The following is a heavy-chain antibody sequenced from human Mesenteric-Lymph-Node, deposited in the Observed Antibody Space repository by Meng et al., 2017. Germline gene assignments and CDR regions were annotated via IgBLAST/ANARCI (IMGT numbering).Heavy chain of an antibody. J-gene: IGHJ6*02. D-gene: IGHD3-9*01. V-gene: IGHV3-49*04. CDR1: GFTFSSYW. Sequence: GGSLRLSCAASGFTFSSYWMSWVRQAPGKGLEWVGFIRSKAYGGTTEYAASVKGRFTISRDDSKSIAYLQMNSLKTEDTAVYYCTRDFDWRGRNYYGMDVWGQGTTVTVSS. CDR2: IRSKAYGGTT. CDR3: TRDFDWRGRNYYGMDV.